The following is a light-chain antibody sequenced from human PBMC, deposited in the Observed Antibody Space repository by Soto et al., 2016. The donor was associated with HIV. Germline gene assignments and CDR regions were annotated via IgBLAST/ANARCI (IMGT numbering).Light chain of an antibody. V-gene: IGLV3-21*03. Sequence: SYELTQPPSVSVAPGKTARITCGGNKIGSKSVHWYQQKPGQAPVLVVYDDTRRPSGIPERFSGSNSGSTATLTISRVEAGDEADYYCQVWDSSSDHPVFGGGTKLTVL. CDR3: QVWDSSSDHPV. CDR1: KIGSKS. J-gene: IGLJ2*01. CDR2: DDT.